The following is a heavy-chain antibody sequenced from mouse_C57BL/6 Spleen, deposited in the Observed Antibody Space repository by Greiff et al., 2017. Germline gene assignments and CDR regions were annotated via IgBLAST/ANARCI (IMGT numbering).Heavy chain of an antibody. CDR2: ISSGGSYT. V-gene: IGHV5-6*02. Sequence: EVKVVESGGDLVKPGGSLKLSCAASGFTFSSYGMSWVRQTPDKSLEWVATISSGGSYTYYPDSVKGRFTISRDNAKNTLYLQMSSLKAEDTAMYYCARRYEGYFDVWGTGTTVTVSS. D-gene: IGHD2-12*01. CDR3: ARRYEGYFDV. J-gene: IGHJ1*03. CDR1: GFTFSSYG.